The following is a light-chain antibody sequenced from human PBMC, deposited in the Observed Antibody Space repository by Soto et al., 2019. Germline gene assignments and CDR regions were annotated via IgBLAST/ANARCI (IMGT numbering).Light chain of an antibody. V-gene: IGLV2-14*01. CDR1: SSDVGGYNY. Sequence: QSALTQPASVSGSPGQSITISCTGTSSDVGGYNYVSWYQQHPGKATKLMIYEVSNRPSGVSNRFSGSKSGNTASLTISGLQDEDEADYYCSSYTSSSLVVFGGGTELTVL. CDR3: SSYTSSSLVV. CDR2: EVS. J-gene: IGLJ2*01.